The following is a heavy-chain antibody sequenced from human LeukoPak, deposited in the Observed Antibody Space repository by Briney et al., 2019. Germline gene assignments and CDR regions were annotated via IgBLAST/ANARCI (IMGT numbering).Heavy chain of an antibody. D-gene: IGHD3-16*01. CDR2: ISGSGGST. Sequence: PGGTLRLSCAASGFTFSSYAMSWVRQAPGKGLEWVSAISGSGGSTYYADSVKGRFTISRDNSKNTLYLQMNSLRAEDTAVYYCAKREGGPDAFDIWGQGTMVTVSS. V-gene: IGHV3-23*01. CDR1: GFTFSSYA. CDR3: AKREGGPDAFDI. J-gene: IGHJ3*02.